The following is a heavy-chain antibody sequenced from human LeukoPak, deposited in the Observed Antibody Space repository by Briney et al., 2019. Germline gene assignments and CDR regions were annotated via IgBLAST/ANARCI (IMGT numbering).Heavy chain of an antibody. CDR1: GFTFSSYA. Sequence: GGSLRLSCAASGFTFSSYAMSWVRQAPGKGLEWVSAISGSGGSTYYADSVKGRFTISRDNSKNTLYLQMNSLRAEDMAVYYCAKSVVVVAANGEFDYWGQGTLVTVSS. CDR3: AKSVVVVAANGEFDY. CDR2: ISGSGGST. V-gene: IGHV3-23*01. J-gene: IGHJ4*02. D-gene: IGHD2-15*01.